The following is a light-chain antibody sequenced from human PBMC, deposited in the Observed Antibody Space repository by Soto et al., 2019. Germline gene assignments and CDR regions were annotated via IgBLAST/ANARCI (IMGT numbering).Light chain of an antibody. Sequence: DIQMTQSPSSLSASVGDRVTITCRASQSVSSYLHWYQQKPGKAPKLLIYTASSLQSGVPSRFSGSGSGTDFTLTISNLQPEDSATYFCQQSYSAPPAFGQGTKVEVK. CDR1: QSVSSY. J-gene: IGKJ1*01. CDR2: TAS. V-gene: IGKV1-39*01. CDR3: QQSYSAPPA.